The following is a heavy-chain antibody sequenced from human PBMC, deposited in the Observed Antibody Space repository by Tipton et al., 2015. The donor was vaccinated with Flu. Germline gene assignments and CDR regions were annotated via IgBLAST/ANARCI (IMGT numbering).Heavy chain of an antibody. J-gene: IGHJ4*02. Sequence: QLVQSGAEVKKPGESLKISCKGSGYSFTSYWIGWVRQMPGKGLEWMGIIYPGDSDTRYSPSFQGQVTISADKSISTAYLQWSSLKASDTAMYYGVRRDYGDYPRMGFDYWGQGTLVTVSS. V-gene: IGHV5-51*03. D-gene: IGHD4-17*01. CDR2: IYPGDSDT. CDR3: VRRDYGDYPRMGFDY. CDR1: GYSFTSYW.